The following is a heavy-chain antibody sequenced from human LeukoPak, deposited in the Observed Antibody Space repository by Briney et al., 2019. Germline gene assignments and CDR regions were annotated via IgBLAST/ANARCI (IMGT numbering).Heavy chain of an antibody. CDR1: GGTFSSYA. CDR2: IIPIFGTA. J-gene: IGHJ5*02. CDR3: ASDPCNWNYPNWFDP. V-gene: IGHV1-69*01. D-gene: IGHD1-7*01. Sequence: GASVKVSCKASGGTFSSYAISWVRQAPGQGLEWMGGIIPIFGTANYAQKFQGRVTITADESTSTAYMELSSLRSEDTAVYYCASDPCNWNYPNWFDPWGQGTLVTVSS.